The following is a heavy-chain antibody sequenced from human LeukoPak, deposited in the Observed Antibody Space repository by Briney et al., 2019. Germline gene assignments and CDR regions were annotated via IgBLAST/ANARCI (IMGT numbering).Heavy chain of an antibody. Sequence: ASVKVSCKASGYTFTDHYMHWVRQAPGQGLEWMGWINPYSGATLYAQSFQGRVTLTRDTSISTAYMDLSRLRSDDMAVYYCARDYPDSSGSSYMDVWAKGTTVTVSS. V-gene: IGHV1-2*02. CDR2: INPYSGAT. D-gene: IGHD3-22*01. CDR3: ARDYPDSSGSSYMDV. J-gene: IGHJ6*03. CDR1: GYTFTDHY.